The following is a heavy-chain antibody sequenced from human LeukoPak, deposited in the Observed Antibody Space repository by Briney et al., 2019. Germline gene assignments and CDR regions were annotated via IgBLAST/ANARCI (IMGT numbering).Heavy chain of an antibody. CDR2: IIPIFGTA. D-gene: IGHD3-3*01. J-gene: IGHJ5*02. Sequence: SVKVSXKASGGTFSSYAISWVRQAPGQGLEWMGGIIPIFGTANYAQKFQRRVTITTDESTSTAYMELSSLRSEDTAVYYCARDNRDRITIFGVVPNWFDPWGQGTLVTVSS. V-gene: IGHV1-69*05. CDR1: GGTFSSYA. CDR3: ARDNRDRITIFGVVPNWFDP.